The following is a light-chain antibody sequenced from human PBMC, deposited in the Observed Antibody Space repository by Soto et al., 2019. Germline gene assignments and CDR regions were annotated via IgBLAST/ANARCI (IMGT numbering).Light chain of an antibody. CDR1: QSVSSSY. Sequence: EIVLTQSPGTLSLSPGERATLSCRASQSVSSSYLAWYQQKPGQAPRLLIYGASSRATGIPDRFSDSGSGTDFTLTISRLEPEDFAVYYCQQYQNWPLTFGGGTKVEIK. CDR3: QQYQNWPLT. V-gene: IGKV3-20*01. CDR2: GAS. J-gene: IGKJ4*01.